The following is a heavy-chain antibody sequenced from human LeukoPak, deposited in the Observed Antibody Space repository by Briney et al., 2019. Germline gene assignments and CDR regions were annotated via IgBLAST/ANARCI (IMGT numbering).Heavy chain of an antibody. D-gene: IGHD6-13*01. Sequence: SETLSLTCTVSGGSISSYYWSWIRQPAGKGLEWIGRIYTSGSTNYNPSLKSRVTMSVDTSNNQLSLKLSSVTAADTAVYYCASQRIAAAGSYFDYWGQGTLVTVSS. CDR1: GGSISSYY. V-gene: IGHV4-4*07. CDR2: IYTSGST. J-gene: IGHJ4*02. CDR3: ASQRIAAAGSYFDY.